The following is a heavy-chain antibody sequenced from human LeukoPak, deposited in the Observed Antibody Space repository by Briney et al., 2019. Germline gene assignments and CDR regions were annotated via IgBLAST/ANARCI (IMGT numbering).Heavy chain of an antibody. CDR2: IGGGSERT. CDR3: AKVLSGSQDY. J-gene: IGHJ4*02. Sequence: PGGSLRLSCAASGFTFSSYAMSWVRRAPGKGLEWVSTIGGGSERTYYADSAKGRFTNSRDNSKNTVYLQMNSLRAEDTAVYYCAKVLSGSQDYWGQGTRVTVFS. CDR1: GFTFSSYA. D-gene: IGHD1-26*01. V-gene: IGHV3-23*01.